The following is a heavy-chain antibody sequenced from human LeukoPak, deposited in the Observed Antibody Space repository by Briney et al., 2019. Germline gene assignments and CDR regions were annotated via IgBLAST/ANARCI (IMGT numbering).Heavy chain of an antibody. Sequence: GGSLRLSCEASGFIFSSYGFHWVRQAPGKGLEWVAVISYDGSNKYYADSVKGRFTISRDNSKNTLYLQMNSLRAEDTAVYYCARDGSRGIAVAGGAFDIWGQGTMVTVSS. V-gene: IGHV3-30*03. CDR3: ARDGSRGIAVAGGAFDI. D-gene: IGHD6-19*01. CDR2: ISYDGSNK. CDR1: GFIFSSYG. J-gene: IGHJ3*02.